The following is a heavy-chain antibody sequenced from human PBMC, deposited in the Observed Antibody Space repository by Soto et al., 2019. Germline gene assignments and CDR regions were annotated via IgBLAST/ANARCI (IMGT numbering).Heavy chain of an antibody. CDR3: ARDGWEGRQRAGGGFDP. Sequence: VQLHESGPGLVKASGTLSLTCAVSGDSISNFHWWTWLRQPPGRGLEWIGEIFHSGSTTYNPSLKSRVTITGDKSTNQVSLDLNSVTAADTAVYYCARDGWEGRQRAGGGFDPCGPGILVIVSS. V-gene: IGHV4-4*02. CDR1: GDSISNFHW. D-gene: IGHD1-26*01. CDR2: IFHSGST. J-gene: IGHJ5*02.